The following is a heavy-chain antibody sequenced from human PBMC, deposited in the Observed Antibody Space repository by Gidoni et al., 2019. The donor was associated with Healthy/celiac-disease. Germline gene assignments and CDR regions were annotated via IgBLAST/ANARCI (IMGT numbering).Heavy chain of an antibody. V-gene: IGHV3-11*01. CDR2: ISSSGSTI. D-gene: IGHD6-13*01. J-gene: IGHJ2*01. CDR1: GFTFSDYY. Sequence: QVQLVESGGGLVKPGGSLRLSCAASGFTFSDYYMSWIRQAPGKGLEWVSYISSSGSTIYYADSVKGRFTISRDNAKNSLYLQMNSLRAEDTAVYYCARALTYSSSWHPLGYFDLWGRGTLVTVSS. CDR3: ARALTYSSSWHPLGYFDL.